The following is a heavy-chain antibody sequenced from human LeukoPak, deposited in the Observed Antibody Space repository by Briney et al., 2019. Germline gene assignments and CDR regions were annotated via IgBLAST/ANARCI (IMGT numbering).Heavy chain of an antibody. V-gene: IGHV3-21*01. CDR3: AKVQDGSFWYEYFQH. CDR1: GFTFSSYT. Sequence: KAGGSLRLSCAASGFTFSSYTMNWVSQAPGKGLEWVSSITSGGVNTYYATSVKGRFTISRDNAKNSLFLQMNSLRAEDTAIYYCAKVQDGSFWYEYFQHWGQGTLVTVSS. J-gene: IGHJ1*01. D-gene: IGHD6-19*01. CDR2: ITSGGVNT.